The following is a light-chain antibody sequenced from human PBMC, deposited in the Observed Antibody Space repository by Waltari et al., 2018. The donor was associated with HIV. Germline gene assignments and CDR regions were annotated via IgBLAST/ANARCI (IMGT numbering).Light chain of an antibody. CDR1: SSNIGNNA. V-gene: IGLV1-36*01. CDR2: YDD. J-gene: IGLJ1*01. CDR3: AAWDDYLNGYV. Sequence: QSVLTQPPSVSEAPRQRVTISCSGSSSNIGNNAVNWYQQVPGKAPKLLIYYDDRLSSGVSDRFSGSKSGTAASRAIRGLQSEDEAEYYCAAWDDYLNGYVFGSGTKVTVL.